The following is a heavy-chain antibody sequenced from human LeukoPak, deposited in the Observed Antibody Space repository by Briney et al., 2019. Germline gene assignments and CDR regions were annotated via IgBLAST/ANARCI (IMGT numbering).Heavy chain of an antibody. V-gene: IGHV4-59*01. CDR2: IYYSGST. CDR3: ARRVGGIKNYFDY. CDR1: GGSISSYY. D-gene: IGHD2-15*01. Sequence: SETLSLACTVSGGSISSYYWSWIRQPPGKGLEWIGYIYYSGSTNYNPSLKSRVTISVDTSKNQFSLKLSSVTAADTAAYYCARRVGGIKNYFDYWGQGTLVTVSS. J-gene: IGHJ4*02.